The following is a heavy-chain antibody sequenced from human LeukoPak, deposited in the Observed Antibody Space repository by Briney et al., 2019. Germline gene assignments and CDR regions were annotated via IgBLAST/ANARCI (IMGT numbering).Heavy chain of an antibody. V-gene: IGHV4-38-2*02. J-gene: IGHJ5*02. CDR2: IYNSGST. Sequence: PSETLSLTCTVSGYSISSGYYWGWIRQAPGKGLEWIGSIYNSGSTYYNPSLKSRVTISVDMSKNQFSLKMSSVTAADTAVYYCARAYSSSWYWNWFDPWGQGTLVTVSS. CDR3: ARAYSSSWYWNWFDP. CDR1: GYSISSGYY. D-gene: IGHD6-13*01.